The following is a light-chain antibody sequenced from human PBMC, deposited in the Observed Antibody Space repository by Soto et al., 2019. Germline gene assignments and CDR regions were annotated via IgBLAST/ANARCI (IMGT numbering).Light chain of an antibody. J-gene: IGKJ4*01. CDR3: QQYNNWPPFT. Sequence: ETVMTQSPATLSVSPGEKVTLSCRASESLSRNLAWYQQKSGQAPRLLIYGASTRATGVPARFSGSGSGTEFTLTIGSLQSDDFAIYFCQQYNNWPPFTFGGGTTVEIK. CDR1: ESLSRN. V-gene: IGKV3-15*01. CDR2: GAS.